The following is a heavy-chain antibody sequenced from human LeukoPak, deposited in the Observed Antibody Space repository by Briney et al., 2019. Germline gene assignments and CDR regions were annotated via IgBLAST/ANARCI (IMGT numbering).Heavy chain of an antibody. CDR2: IKQDGSEK. J-gene: IGHJ4*02. V-gene: IGHV3-7*01. CDR1: GFTISSYW. CDR3: AKTKGDYDFWSGYTPYFFDY. D-gene: IGHD3-3*01. Sequence: GGSLRLSCAASGFTISSYWMSWVRQAPGKVLEWVANIKQDGSEKYYVDSVKGRFTISRDSARNSLYLQMNSLRAEDTAVYYCAKTKGDYDFWSGYTPYFFDYWGQGTLVTVSS.